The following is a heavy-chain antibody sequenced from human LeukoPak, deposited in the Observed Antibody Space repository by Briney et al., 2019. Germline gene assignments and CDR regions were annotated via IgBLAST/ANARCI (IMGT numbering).Heavy chain of an antibody. Sequence: GGSLRLSCAASGFTFSSYGMSWVRQAPGKGLEWVSAISGSGGSTYYADSVKGRFTISRDNSKNTLYLQMNSLRAEDTAVYYCARIAVAGLYYYYYMDVWGKGTTVTISS. J-gene: IGHJ6*03. CDR1: GFTFSSYG. V-gene: IGHV3-23*01. CDR2: ISGSGGST. CDR3: ARIAVAGLYYYYYMDV. D-gene: IGHD6-19*01.